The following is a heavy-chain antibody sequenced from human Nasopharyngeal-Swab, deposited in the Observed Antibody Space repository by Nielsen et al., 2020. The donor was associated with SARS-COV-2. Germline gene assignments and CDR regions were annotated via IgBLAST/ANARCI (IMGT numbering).Heavy chain of an antibody. Sequence: GGSLRLSCAASGFTFSNKDMSWVRQAPGKGLEWVSVIYSGGNTYYADSVKGRFTISRDNSKNTLYLQMNSLRAEDTAEYYCARLGLPNAFDIWGQGTMVTVSS. CDR3: ARLGLPNAFDI. J-gene: IGHJ3*02. V-gene: IGHV3-53*01. CDR2: IYSGGNT. CDR1: GFTFSNKD. D-gene: IGHD5-12*01.